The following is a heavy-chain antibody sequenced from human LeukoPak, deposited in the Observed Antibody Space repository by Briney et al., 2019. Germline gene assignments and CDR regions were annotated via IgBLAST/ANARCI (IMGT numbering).Heavy chain of an antibody. J-gene: IGHJ3*02. CDR1: GGSISSDNYF. D-gene: IGHD2-15*01. CDR3: AREVNEPASTDAFDI. V-gene: IGHV4-31*03. CDR2: IYHSGSA. Sequence: SQTLSLTCTVSGGSISSDNYFWSWIRQHPGKGLEWLGYIYHSGSAYYNPSLKSRLTISVDTSKNPFSLKLNSVIAADTAVYYCAREVNEPASTDAFDIWGQGTMVTVSS.